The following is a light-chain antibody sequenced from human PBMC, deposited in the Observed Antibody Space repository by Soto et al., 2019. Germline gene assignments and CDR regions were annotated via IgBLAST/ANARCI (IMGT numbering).Light chain of an antibody. J-gene: IGKJ5*01. CDR1: QNIRIY. CDR3: QQDYNLPFT. CDR2: GAS. Sequence: DIQMTQSPSSLSASVGDRVTITCRASQNIRIYLNWYQHKPGKAPKILIYGASSLQTGVPSRFSGSGSGTDFTLTISSLQAEDFAVYYCQQDYNLPFTFGQGTRLEIK. V-gene: IGKV1-39*01.